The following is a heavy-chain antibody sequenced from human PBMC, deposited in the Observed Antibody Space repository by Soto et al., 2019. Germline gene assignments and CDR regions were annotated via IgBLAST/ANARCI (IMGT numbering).Heavy chain of an antibody. V-gene: IGHV3-30*18. CDR1: GFTFSSYG. J-gene: IGHJ4*02. D-gene: IGHD6-19*01. CDR2: ISYDGSNK. CDR3: AKSPWLVPDY. Sequence: GGFLRLSCAASGFTFSSYGMHWVRQAPGKGLEWVAVISYDGSNKYYADSVKGRFTISRDNSKNTLYLQMNSLRAEDTAVYYCAKSPWLVPDYWGQGTLVTVSS.